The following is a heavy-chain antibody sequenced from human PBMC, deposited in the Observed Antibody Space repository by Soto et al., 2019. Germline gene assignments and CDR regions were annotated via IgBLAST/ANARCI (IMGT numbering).Heavy chain of an antibody. CDR1: GFTFSSYG. D-gene: IGHD6-19*01. J-gene: IGHJ6*02. V-gene: IGHV3-33*01. CDR2: IWYDGSNK. CDR3: ARDPGYSSIGGMDV. Sequence: GGSLRLSCAASGFTFSSYGMHWVRQAPGKGLEWVAVIWYDGSNKYYADSVKGRFTISRDNSKNTLYLQMNSLRAKDTAVYYCARDPGYSSIGGMDVWGQGTTVTVSS.